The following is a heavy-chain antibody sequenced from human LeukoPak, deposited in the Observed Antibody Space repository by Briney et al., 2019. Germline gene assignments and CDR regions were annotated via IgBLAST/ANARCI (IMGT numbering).Heavy chain of an antibody. CDR1: GFTFSTHS. J-gene: IGHJ4*02. CDR2: ISSGSRII. D-gene: IGHD3-22*01. CDR3: ARTSDLLLLDY. V-gene: IGHV3-48*01. Sequence: GGSLRLSCAASGFTFSTHSMNWVRQAPGKGLEWVAYISSGSRIIWYADSVKGRFTISRDDAKNSLYLQMNSLRAEDTAVYYCARTSDLLLLDYWGQGTLVTVSS.